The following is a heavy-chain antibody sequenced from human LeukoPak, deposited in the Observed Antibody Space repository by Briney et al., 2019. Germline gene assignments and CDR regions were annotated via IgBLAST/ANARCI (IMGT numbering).Heavy chain of an antibody. CDR1: GFTLSDYY. CDR3: ARRRDFIDY. J-gene: IGHJ4*02. CDR2: SSSSGSTI. D-gene: IGHD3/OR15-3a*01. V-gene: IGHV3-11*01. Sequence: GGSLRLSCAAAGFTLSDYYMSWIRQAPGKGLEWVSYSSSSGSTIYYADSVKGRFAISRDNAKNSLYLQMNSLRAEDTAVYYCARRRDFIDYWGQGTLVTVSS.